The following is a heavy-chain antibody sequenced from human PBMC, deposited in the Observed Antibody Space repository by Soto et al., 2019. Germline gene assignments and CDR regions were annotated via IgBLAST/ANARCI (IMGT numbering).Heavy chain of an antibody. Sequence: SETLSLTCTVSGGSISSGDYYWSWIRQPPGKGLEWIGYIYYSESTYYNPSLKSRVTISVDTSKNQFSLTLTSVTAADTAMYYCVRTKYCTNTSCYRGRNNWFDPWGPGTLVTVSS. J-gene: IGHJ5*02. CDR3: VRTKYCTNTSCYRGRNNWFDP. D-gene: IGHD2-2*02. V-gene: IGHV4-30-4*01. CDR1: GGSISSGDYY. CDR2: IYYSEST.